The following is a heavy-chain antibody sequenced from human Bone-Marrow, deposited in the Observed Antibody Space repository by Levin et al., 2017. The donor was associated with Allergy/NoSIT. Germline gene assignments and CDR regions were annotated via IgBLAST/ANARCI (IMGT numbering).Heavy chain of an antibody. CDR2: ISYDGSVT. CDR1: GFTFINYG. J-gene: IGHJ6*02. Sequence: GESLKISCAASGFTFINYGIHWVRQAPGKGLEWVAVISYDGSVTYYADSVKGRFTISRDNSKNTLYLQMNSLRAEDTAVYYCAKVLSGYDLNYHYDMDVWGQGTTVTVSS. CDR3: AKVLSGYDLNYHYDMDV. D-gene: IGHD5-12*01. V-gene: IGHV3-30*18.